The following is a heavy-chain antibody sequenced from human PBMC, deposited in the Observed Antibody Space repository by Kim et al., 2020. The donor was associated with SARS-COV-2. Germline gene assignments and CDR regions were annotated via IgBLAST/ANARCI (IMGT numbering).Heavy chain of an antibody. CDR3: ARIISSSWSYYYYGMDV. Sequence: SETLSLTCAVYGGSFSGYYWSWIRQPPGKGLEWIGEINHSGSTNYNPSLKSRVTISVDTSKNQFSLKLSSVTAADTAVYYCARIISSSWSYYYYGMDVWGQGTTVTVSS. CDR2: INHSGST. J-gene: IGHJ6*02. D-gene: IGHD6-13*01. V-gene: IGHV4-34*01. CDR1: GGSFSGYY.